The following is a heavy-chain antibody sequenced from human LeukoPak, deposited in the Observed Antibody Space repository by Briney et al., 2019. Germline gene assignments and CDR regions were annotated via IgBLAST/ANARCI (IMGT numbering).Heavy chain of an antibody. CDR2: ISGSGSTI. Sequence: PGGSLRLSCAASGFTFRSYEMNWVRQAPGKGLEWVSYISGSGSTIYYADSVKGRFTISRDNAKNSLSLQMNSLRAEDTAVYYCARDNTYGFFDYWGQGALVTVSS. J-gene: IGHJ4*02. CDR3: ARDNTYGFFDY. V-gene: IGHV3-48*03. CDR1: GFTFRSYE. D-gene: IGHD5-18*01.